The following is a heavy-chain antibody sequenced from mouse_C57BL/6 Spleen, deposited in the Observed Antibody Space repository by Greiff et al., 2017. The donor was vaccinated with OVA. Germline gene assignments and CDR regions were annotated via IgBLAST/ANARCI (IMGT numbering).Heavy chain of an antibody. CDR3: TRDEGLRAWFAY. J-gene: IGHJ3*01. CDR2: ISSGGDYI. CDR1: GFTFSSYA. Sequence: EVKVEESGEGLVKPGGSLKLSCAASGFTFSSYAMSWVRQTPEKRLEWVAYISSGGDYIYYADTVKGRFTISRDNARNTLYLQMSSLKSEDTAMYYCTRDEGLRAWFAYWGQGTLVTVSA. D-gene: IGHD2-4*01. V-gene: IGHV5-9-1*02.